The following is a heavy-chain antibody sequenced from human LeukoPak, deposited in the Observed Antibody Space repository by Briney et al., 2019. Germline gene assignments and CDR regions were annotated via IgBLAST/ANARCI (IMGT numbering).Heavy chain of an antibody. J-gene: IGHJ6*02. V-gene: IGHV4-59*01. CDR3: ARGDMVRGVIIHYGMDV. CDR1: GGSISSYY. D-gene: IGHD3-10*01. CDR2: IYYSGST. Sequence: ASETLSLTCTVSGGSISSYYWSWIRQPPGKGLEWIGYIYYSGSTNYNPSLKSRVTISVDTSKNQFSLKLSSVTAADTAVYYCARGDMVRGVIIHYGMDVWGQGTTVTVSS.